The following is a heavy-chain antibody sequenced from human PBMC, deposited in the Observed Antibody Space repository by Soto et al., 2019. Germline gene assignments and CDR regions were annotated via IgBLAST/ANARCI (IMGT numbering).Heavy chain of an antibody. J-gene: IGHJ3*02. CDR3: AGRRITMVRGVIRAFDI. CDR2: IIPIFGTA. Sequence: GASVKVSCKASGGTFSSYAISWVRQAPGQGLEWMGGIIPIFGTANYAQKFQGRVTITADKSTSTAYMELSSLRSEDTAVYYCAGRRITMVRGVIRAFDIWGKGTRGTVPS. CDR1: GGTFSSYA. D-gene: IGHD3-10*01. V-gene: IGHV1-69*06.